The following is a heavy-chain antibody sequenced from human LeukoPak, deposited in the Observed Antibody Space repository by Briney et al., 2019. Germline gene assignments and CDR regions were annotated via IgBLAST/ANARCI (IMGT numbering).Heavy chain of an antibody. CDR2: ISGSGGST. D-gene: IGHD5-24*01. Sequence: GGSLRLSCAASGFTFSSYAMSWVRQAPGKGLEWVSAISGSGGSTYYADSVKGRFTISRDNSKNTLYLQINSLRAEDTAVYYCAKVDDGYNSVNNFDYWGQGTLVTVSS. CDR3: AKVDDGYNSVNNFDY. V-gene: IGHV3-23*01. J-gene: IGHJ4*02. CDR1: GFTFSSYA.